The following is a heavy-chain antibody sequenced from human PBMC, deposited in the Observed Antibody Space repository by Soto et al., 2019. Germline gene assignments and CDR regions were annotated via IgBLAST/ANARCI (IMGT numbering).Heavy chain of an antibody. Sequence: EVQLLQSGGGLVQPGGSLRLSCATSGFTFSTYAMSWVRQAPGKGLEWVSGSDSGGPTYYTDSVKGRFTISRDNSKNNLYLQMNSLRAEDTAVYYCAKCGGLGTPRGGGSCHCPIDYWGQGILVTVSS. V-gene: IGHV3-23*01. CDR2: SDSGGPT. J-gene: IGHJ4*02. CDR3: AKCGGLGTPRGGGSCHCPIDY. CDR1: GFTFSTYA. D-gene: IGHD2-15*01.